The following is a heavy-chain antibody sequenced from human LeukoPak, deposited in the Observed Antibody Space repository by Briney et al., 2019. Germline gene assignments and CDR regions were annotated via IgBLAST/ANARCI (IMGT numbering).Heavy chain of an antibody. D-gene: IGHD3-22*01. CDR3: AKDQFKNSRYDSSGYYHGGFDY. Sequence: PGGSLRLSCAASGFTFSSYGMSWVRQAPGKGLEWVSAISGSGGSTYYADSVKGRFTISRDNSKNTLYLQMNSLRAEDTAVYYCAKDQFKNSRYDSSGYYHGGFDYWGQGTLVTVSS. V-gene: IGHV3-23*01. CDR1: GFTFSSYG. J-gene: IGHJ4*02. CDR2: ISGSGGST.